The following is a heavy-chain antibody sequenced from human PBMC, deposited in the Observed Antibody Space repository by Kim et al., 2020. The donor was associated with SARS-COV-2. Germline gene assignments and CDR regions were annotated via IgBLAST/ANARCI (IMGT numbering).Heavy chain of an antibody. J-gene: IGHJ6*02. Sequence: GGSLRLSCAASGFTFSSYGMHWVRQAPGKGLEWVAVIWYDGSNKYYADSVKGRFTISRDNSKNTLYLQMNSLRAEDTAVYYCARDLGIAALNTYYYYGMDVWGQGTTVTVSS. CDR3: ARDLGIAALNTYYYYGMDV. CDR2: IWYDGSNK. V-gene: IGHV3-33*01. D-gene: IGHD6-13*01. CDR1: GFTFSSYG.